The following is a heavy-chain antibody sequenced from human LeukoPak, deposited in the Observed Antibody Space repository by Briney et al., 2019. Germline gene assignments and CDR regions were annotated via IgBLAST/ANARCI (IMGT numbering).Heavy chain of an antibody. CDR2: IKKDGSEK. CDR1: GFTFSNYW. J-gene: IGHJ4*02. V-gene: IGHV3-7*01. CDR3: ARPDYGASGDY. D-gene: IGHD4-17*01. Sequence: GGSLRLSCAASGFTFSNYWMTWVRQAPGKGLEWVGNIKKDGSEKYYVESLKGRFTISRDNVKNSLYLQMNSLRAEDTAVYYCARPDYGASGDYWGQGTLVTVSS.